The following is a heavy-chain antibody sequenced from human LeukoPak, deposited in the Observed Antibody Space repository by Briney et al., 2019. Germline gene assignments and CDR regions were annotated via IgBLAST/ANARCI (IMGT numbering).Heavy chain of an antibody. CDR3: ARLSKDTVVLPAAMAHYFDY. V-gene: IGHV4-59*08. CDR1: GGSISGYY. CDR2: IHYTGST. D-gene: IGHD2-2*01. J-gene: IGHJ4*02. Sequence: SETLSLTCTVSGGSISGYYWSWIRQPPGKGLQFIGYIHYTGSTNYNPSLESRVTLSVDTSKNQFSLKLRSVTAADTAVYYCARLSKDTVVLPAAMAHYFDYWRQGTLVTVSS.